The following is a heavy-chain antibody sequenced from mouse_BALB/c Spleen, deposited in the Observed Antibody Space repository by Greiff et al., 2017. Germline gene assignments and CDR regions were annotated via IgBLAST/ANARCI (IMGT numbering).Heavy chain of an antibody. CDR3: ARLRRDYFDY. CDR2: IDPANGNT. J-gene: IGHJ2*01. V-gene: IGHV14-3*02. CDR1: GFNIKDTY. D-gene: IGHD2-12*01. Sequence: EVQLVESGAELVKPGASVKLSCTASGFNIKDTYMHWVKQRPEQGLEWIGRIDPANGNTKYDPKFQGKATITADTSSNTAYLQLSSLTSEDTAVYYCARLRRDYFDYWGQGTTLTVSS.